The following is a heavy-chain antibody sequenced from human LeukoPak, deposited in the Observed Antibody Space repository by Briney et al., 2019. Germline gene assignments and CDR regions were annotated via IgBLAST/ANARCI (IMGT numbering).Heavy chain of an antibody. CDR2: ISSNGGGT. D-gene: IGHD6-19*01. CDR1: GFTFTSYP. J-gene: IGHJ4*02. V-gene: IGHV3-64D*06. Sequence: GESLRLSCSASGFTFTSYPIHWVRQAPGKGLEYVSAISSNGGGTYYADSVKGRFTISRDNSKNTLYLQMSSLRAEDTAMYYCVNQISGWVYWGQGTLVTVSS. CDR3: VNQISGWVY.